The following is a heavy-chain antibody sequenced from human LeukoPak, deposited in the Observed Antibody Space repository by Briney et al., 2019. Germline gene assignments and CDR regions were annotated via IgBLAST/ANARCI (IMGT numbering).Heavy chain of an antibody. Sequence: SETLSLTCTVSGGSISSYYWNWIRQPPGKGLEWIGYIYYSGSTNYNPSLKSRVTISVDTSKNQFSLKLSSVTAADTAVYYCARARGDYYDSSGYYSAFDYWGQGTLVTVSS. CDR2: IYYSGST. J-gene: IGHJ4*02. CDR1: GGSISSYY. D-gene: IGHD3-22*01. V-gene: IGHV4-59*12. CDR3: ARARGDYYDSSGYYSAFDY.